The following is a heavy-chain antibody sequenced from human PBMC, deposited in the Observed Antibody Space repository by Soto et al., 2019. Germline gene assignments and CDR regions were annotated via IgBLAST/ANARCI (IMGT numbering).Heavy chain of an antibody. CDR2: ISTDESNE. V-gene: IGHV3-33*01. Sequence: QVQLEESGGGVVQPGRSLKLSCAASGFSFSNSVIHWVRQAPGRGLEWVAVISTDESNEDYADSVKGRFTISRDNSKSTLYLQMNSLRDEDTAVYYCARGLIKLEGGAFDIWGQGTMVTVSS. CDR3: ARGLIKLEGGAFDI. D-gene: IGHD3-16*01. J-gene: IGHJ3*02. CDR1: GFSFSNSV.